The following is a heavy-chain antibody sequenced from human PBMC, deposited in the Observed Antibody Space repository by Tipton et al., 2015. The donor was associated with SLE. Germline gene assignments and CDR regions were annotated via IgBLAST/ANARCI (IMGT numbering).Heavy chain of an antibody. CDR1: GFTFSSYS. Sequence: SLRLSCAASGFTFSSYSMNWVRQAPGKGLEWVSYISSSSSTIYYADSVKGRFTISRDNAKNSLYLQMNSLRAEDTAVYYCARVGDQLLFDYYYGMDVWGQGTTVTVSS. J-gene: IGHJ6*02. D-gene: IGHD2-2*01. CDR3: ARVGDQLLFDYYYGMDV. CDR2: ISSSSSTI. V-gene: IGHV3-48*01.